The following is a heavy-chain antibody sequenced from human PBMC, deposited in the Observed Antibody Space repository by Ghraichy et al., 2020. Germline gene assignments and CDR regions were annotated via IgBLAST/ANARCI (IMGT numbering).Heavy chain of an antibody. CDR1: GYSFISSG. CDR2: ITTKSGNS. CDR3: ARGVNWLDP. J-gene: IGHJ5*02. Sequence: ASVKVSCKASGYSFISSGITWVRQAPGQGLEWMGWITTKSGNSQYAQKFQGRVVMTTETSTDTAYMELRSLRFDDTAVYYCARGVNWLDPWGQGTLVTVSS. V-gene: IGHV1-18*01.